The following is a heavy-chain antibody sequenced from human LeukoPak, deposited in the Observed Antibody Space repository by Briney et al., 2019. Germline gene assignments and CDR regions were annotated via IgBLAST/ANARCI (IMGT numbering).Heavy chain of an antibody. CDR2: ISGSGDST. CDR3: ARDRGRYYDSRGFYWGYYFDS. Sequence: GGSLRLSCAASGFTFSTYAVNWVRQAPGKGLEWVSTISGSGDSTYYADSVKGRFTISRDNSKDTLYLQMGSVRVDDTAVYYCARDRGRYYDSRGFYWGYYFDSWGQGILVTVST. J-gene: IGHJ4*02. D-gene: IGHD3-22*01. V-gene: IGHV3-23*01. CDR1: GFTFSTYA.